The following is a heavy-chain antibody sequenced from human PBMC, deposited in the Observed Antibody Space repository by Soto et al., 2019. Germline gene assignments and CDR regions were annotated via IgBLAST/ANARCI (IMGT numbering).Heavy chain of an antibody. CDR2: MNPNSGNT. J-gene: IGHJ5*02. CDR1: GYTFTSYD. Sequence: ASVKVSCKASGYTFTSYDINWVRQATGQGLEWMGWMNPNSGNTGYAQKFQGRVTMTRNTSISTAYMELSSLRSEDTAVYYCARELVVVPAAISSLCWFDPWGQGTLVTVSS. V-gene: IGHV1-8*01. D-gene: IGHD2-2*01. CDR3: ARELVVVPAAISSLCWFDP.